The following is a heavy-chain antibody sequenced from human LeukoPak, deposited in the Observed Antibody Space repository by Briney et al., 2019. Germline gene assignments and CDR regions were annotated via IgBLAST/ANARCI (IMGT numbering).Heavy chain of an antibody. D-gene: IGHD3-16*01. CDR3: AREALGGTYFDY. J-gene: IGHJ4*02. CDR1: AFIFSGHW. Sequence: GGSLRLSCEGSAFIFSGHWMNWVRQTPGKGLEWVASIKEDGSERQYVDSVKGRFSISRDNTKGSLFLQLNSLRAEDTAVYYCAREALGGTYFDYWGQGTLVTVSS. CDR2: IKEDGSER. V-gene: IGHV3-7*03.